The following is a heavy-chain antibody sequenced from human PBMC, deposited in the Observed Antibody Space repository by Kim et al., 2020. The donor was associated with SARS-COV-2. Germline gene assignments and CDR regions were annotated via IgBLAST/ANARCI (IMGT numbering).Heavy chain of an antibody. V-gene: IGHV3-23*01. J-gene: IGHJ6*02. CDR3: AKDKAAGTVSYFYGMDV. D-gene: IGHD6-13*01. Sequence: VKGRFTISRDNSKNTRYLQMDSLRADDTAVYFCAKDKAAGTVSYFYGMDVWGHGTTVTVSS.